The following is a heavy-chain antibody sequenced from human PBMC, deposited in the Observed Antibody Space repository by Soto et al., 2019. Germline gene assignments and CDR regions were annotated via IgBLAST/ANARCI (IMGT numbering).Heavy chain of an antibody. V-gene: IGHV4-39*01. D-gene: IGHD3-3*02. Sequence: SAWIRQPPGKGLQLIGNIFYRGSANYNPSLKSPVTISVDTSKNQFSLRLTSVTAADTAVYYCVRQTEDSYTFNAFDIWGQGTMVT. CDR3: VRQTEDSYTFNAFDI. J-gene: IGHJ3*02. CDR2: IFYRGSA.